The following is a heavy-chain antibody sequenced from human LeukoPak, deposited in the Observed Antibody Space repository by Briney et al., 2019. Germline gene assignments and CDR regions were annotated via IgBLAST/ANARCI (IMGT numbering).Heavy chain of an antibody. D-gene: IGHD3-10*01. CDR2: INPSGGST. V-gene: IGHV1-46*01. J-gene: IGHJ4*02. CDR3: ARDTGILWFGELIDY. CDR1: GYTFTSYY. Sequence: ASVKVSCKASGYTFTSYYMHWVRQAPGQGLEWMGIINPSGGSTSYAQKFQGRVTMTRDTSTSTVYMELSSLRSEDTAVYYCARDTGILWFGELIDYWSQGTLVTVSS.